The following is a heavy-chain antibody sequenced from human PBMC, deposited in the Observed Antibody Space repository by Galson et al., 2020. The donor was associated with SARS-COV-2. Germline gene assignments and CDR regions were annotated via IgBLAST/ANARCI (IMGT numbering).Heavy chain of an antibody. CDR1: GFSLSTSGVG. CDR3: AHRRIIVGASWFDP. J-gene: IGHJ5*02. CDR2: IYWDDDK. V-gene: IGHV2-5*02. Sequence: SGPTLVKPTQTLTLTCTFSGFSLSTSGVGVGWIRQPPGKALEWLALIYWDDDKRYSPSLKSRLTITKDTSKNQVVLTMTNMDPVDTDTYYCAHRRIIVGASWFDPWGQGTLVTVSS. D-gene: IGHD1-26*01.